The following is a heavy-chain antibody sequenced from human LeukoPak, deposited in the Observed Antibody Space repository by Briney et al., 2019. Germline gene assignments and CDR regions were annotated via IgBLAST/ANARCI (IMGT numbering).Heavy chain of an antibody. Sequence: GGSLRLSCAASGFTFSSYAMSWVRQAPGKGLEWVSAISGSGGSTYYADSVKGRFIISRDNSKNTLYLQMNSLRAEDTAVYYCARDIVATITYFDYWGQGTLVTVSS. V-gene: IGHV3-23*01. CDR2: ISGSGGST. CDR3: ARDIVATITYFDY. CDR1: GFTFSSYA. D-gene: IGHD5-12*01. J-gene: IGHJ4*02.